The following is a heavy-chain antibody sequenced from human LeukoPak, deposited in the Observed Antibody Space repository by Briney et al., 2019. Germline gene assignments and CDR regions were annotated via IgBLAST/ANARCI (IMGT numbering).Heavy chain of an antibody. CDR3: AKEESFKRPFDY. CDR1: GFTFSSYA. D-gene: IGHD3-10*01. J-gene: IGHJ4*02. CDR2: ISGSGATT. V-gene: IGHV3-23*01. Sequence: GGSLRLSCAASGFTFSSYAMSWVRQVPGKGLEWVSAISGSGATTYYADSVKGRFTISRDSSMNTLYLQMNSLRAEDTAVYYCAKEESFKRPFDYWGQGTLVTVSS.